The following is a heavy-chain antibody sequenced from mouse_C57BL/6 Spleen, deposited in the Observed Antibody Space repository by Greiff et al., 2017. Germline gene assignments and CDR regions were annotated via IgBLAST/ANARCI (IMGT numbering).Heavy chain of an antibody. CDR3: ARVDSLFPFDY. J-gene: IGHJ2*01. CDR1: GYTFTSYW. CDR2: IDPSDSET. Sequence: QVQLQQPGAELVRPGSSVKLSCKASGYTFTSYWMNWVKQRPIQGLEWIGNIDPSDSETHYNQKFKDKATLTVDKSSSTAYMQRTSLTSEDSAVYYGARVDSLFPFDYWGQGTTLTVSS. D-gene: IGHD1-1*01. V-gene: IGHV1-52*01.